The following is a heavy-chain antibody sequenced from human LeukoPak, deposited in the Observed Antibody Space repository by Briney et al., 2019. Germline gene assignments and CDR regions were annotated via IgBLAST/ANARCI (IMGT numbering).Heavy chain of an antibody. CDR2: IYYSGST. D-gene: IGHD3-22*01. J-gene: IGHJ4*02. CDR1: GGSISSSSYY. Sequence: SETLSLTCTVSGGSISSSSYYWGWIRQPTGKGLEWIGSIYYSGSTYYNPSLKSRVTISVDTSKNQFSLKLSSVPAGDTAVYYCASRELDSSGYYGYWGQGTLVTVSS. V-gene: IGHV4-39*01. CDR3: ASRELDSSGYYGY.